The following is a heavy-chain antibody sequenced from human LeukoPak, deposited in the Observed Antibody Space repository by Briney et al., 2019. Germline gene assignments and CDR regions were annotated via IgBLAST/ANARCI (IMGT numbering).Heavy chain of an antibody. V-gene: IGHV3-9*01. D-gene: IGHD5-12*01. CDR2: ISWNSGSI. J-gene: IGHJ3*02. CDR3: AKVTSGYDLADAFDI. Sequence: GRSLRLSCAASGFTFDDYAMHWVRQAPGKGLEWVSGISWNSGSIGYADSVKGRFTISRDNAKNSLYLQMNSLRAEDTAVYYCAKVTSGYDLADAFDIWGQGTMVTVSS. CDR1: GFTFDDYA.